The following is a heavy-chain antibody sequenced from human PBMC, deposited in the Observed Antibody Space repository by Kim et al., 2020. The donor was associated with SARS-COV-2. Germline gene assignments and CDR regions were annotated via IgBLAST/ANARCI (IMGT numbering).Heavy chain of an antibody. J-gene: IGHJ6*02. CDR3: AKDPKVSRFYGMVV. Sequence: GGSLRLSCAASGFMFSNYAMSWVRQVPGKGLEWVSGISGSGGRTNYSDSVKGRFTISRDNSKNTLHLQMESLRVEDTAVYYCAKDPKVSRFYGMVVWGQGTTVTVSS. CDR2: ISGSGGRT. V-gene: IGHV3-23*01. D-gene: IGHD3-3*01. CDR1: GFMFSNYA.